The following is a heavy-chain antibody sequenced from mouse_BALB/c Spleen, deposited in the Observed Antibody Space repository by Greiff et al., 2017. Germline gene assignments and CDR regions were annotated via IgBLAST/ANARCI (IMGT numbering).Heavy chain of an antibody. V-gene: IGHV1-82*01. CDR3: ERYGNPYYYAMDY. Sequence: VQLQQSGPELVKPGASVKISCKASGYAFSSSWMNWVKQRPGQGLEWIGRIYPGDGDTNYNGKFKGKATLTADKSSSTAYMQLSSLTSVDSAVYVCERYGNPYYYAMDYWGQGTSVTVSS. D-gene: IGHD2-1*01. J-gene: IGHJ4*01. CDR1: GYAFSSSW. CDR2: IYPGDGDT.